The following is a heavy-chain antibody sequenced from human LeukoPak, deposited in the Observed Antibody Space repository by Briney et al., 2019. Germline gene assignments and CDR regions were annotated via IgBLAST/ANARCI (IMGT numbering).Heavy chain of an antibody. V-gene: IGHV1-69*17. CDR1: RDTFVRLA. CDR2: IIPIFCIT. J-gene: IGHJ4*02. D-gene: IGHD4-17*01. Sequence: SVKVSCKASRDTFVRLAITWVRLAPGQGVDWMGGIIPIFCITHYTPHFQGRLTITAETSTKPAYMELNSLKSDDAAVYYCAEGLHDHGDFVFFWGQGTLVTVTS. CDR3: AEGLHDHGDFVFF.